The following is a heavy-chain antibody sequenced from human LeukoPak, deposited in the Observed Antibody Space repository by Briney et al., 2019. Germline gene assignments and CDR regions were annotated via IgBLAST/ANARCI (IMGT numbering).Heavy chain of an antibody. CDR2: ISGNGYTT. D-gene: IGHD6-13*01. Sequence: GGSLRRSCAASGFTFSSYAMRWVRQPPGKGLEWLSSISGNGYTTYYADSVKGRFTVSRDNSKNTLFLQMNSLRAEDTAVYFCVKGVSSPLYYFDYWGQGALVTVSS. J-gene: IGHJ4*02. V-gene: IGHV3-23*01. CDR1: GFTFSSYA. CDR3: VKGVSSPLYYFDY.